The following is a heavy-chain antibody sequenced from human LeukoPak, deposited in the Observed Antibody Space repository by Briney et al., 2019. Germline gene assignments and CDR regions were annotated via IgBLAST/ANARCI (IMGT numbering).Heavy chain of an antibody. V-gene: IGHV3-48*03. D-gene: IGHD3-22*01. CDR1: GFTFSSYE. Sequence: PGGSLRLSCAASGFTFSSYEMNWVRQAPGKGLEWVSYISSSGSTIYYADSVKGRFTISRDNAKNSLYLQMNSLRAEDTAVYYCARGPHYYDRVAEFQHWGQGTLVTVSS. CDR3: ARGPHYYDRVAEFQH. CDR2: ISSSGSTI. J-gene: IGHJ1*01.